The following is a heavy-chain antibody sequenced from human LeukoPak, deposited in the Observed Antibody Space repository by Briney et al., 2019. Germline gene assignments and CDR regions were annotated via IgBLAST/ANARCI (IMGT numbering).Heavy chain of an antibody. CDR1: GGTFSSYA. D-gene: IGHD6-19*01. CDR3: ARGGSLAAAPHRYYFDY. V-gene: IGHV1-69*13. J-gene: IGHJ4*02. Sequence: ASVKVSCKASGGTFSSYAISWVRQAPGQGLEWMGGIIPIFGTANYAQKFQGRVTITADESTSTVYMELSSLRSEDTALFYCARGGSLAAAPHRYYFDYWGQGTPVTVSS. CDR2: IIPIFGTA.